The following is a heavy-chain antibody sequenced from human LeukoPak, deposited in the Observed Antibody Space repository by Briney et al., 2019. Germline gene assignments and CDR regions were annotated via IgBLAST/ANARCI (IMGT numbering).Heavy chain of an antibody. J-gene: IGHJ4*02. D-gene: IGHD3-9*01. V-gene: IGHV1-8*01. Sequence: ASVKVSCKASGYSFSSYDIHWVRQATGQGLEWMGWMNPKRGNTGYAQKFQGRVTMTRNTSINTAYMELSGLISEDTAVYFCTTAGERPIRYFDYWGQGTLVTVSS. CDR1: GYSFSSYD. CDR2: MNPKRGNT. CDR3: TTAGERPIRYFDY.